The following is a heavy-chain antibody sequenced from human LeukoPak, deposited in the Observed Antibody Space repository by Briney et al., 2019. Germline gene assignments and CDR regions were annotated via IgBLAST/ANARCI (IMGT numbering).Heavy chain of an antibody. D-gene: IGHD2-2*01. V-gene: IGHV3-21*01. CDR3: ARDCSSTSCSLDY. Sequence: GGSLRLSCAASGFTFSSDSMNWVRQAPGKGLECVSSISSSSSYIYYADSVKGRFTISRDNAKNSLYLQMNSLRAEDTAVYYCARDCSSTSCSLDYWGQGTLVTVSS. CDR2: ISSSSSYI. CDR1: GFTFSSDS. J-gene: IGHJ4*02.